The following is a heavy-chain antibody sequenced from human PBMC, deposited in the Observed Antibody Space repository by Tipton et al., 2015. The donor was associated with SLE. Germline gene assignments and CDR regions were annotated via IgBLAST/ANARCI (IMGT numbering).Heavy chain of an antibody. CDR3: ARGLRRAAKGYYYMDV. Sequence: LEWIGYIYYSGSSNYNPSLKSRVTISVDTSKNQFSLKLSSVTAADTAVYYCARGLRRAAKGYYYMDVWGKGTTVTVSS. D-gene: IGHD2-15*01. J-gene: IGHJ6*03. V-gene: IGHV4-59*08. CDR2: IYYSGSS.